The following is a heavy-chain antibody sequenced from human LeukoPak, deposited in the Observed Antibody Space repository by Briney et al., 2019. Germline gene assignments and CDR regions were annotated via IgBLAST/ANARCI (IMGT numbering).Heavy chain of an antibody. J-gene: IGHJ6*03. Sequence: PPETLSLTCTVSGGSISSCYWSWIRQPAGKGLEWIGRIYTSGSTNYNPSLKSRVTMSVDTSKNQFSLKLSSVTAADTAVYYCARERRDGYNYDYYYYYMDVWGKGTTVTVSS. V-gene: IGHV4-4*07. D-gene: IGHD5-24*01. CDR2: IYTSGST. CDR3: ARERRDGYNYDYYYYYMDV. CDR1: GGSISSCY.